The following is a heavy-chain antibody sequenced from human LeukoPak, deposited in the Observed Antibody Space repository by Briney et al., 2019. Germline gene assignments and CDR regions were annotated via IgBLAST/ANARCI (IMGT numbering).Heavy chain of an antibody. D-gene: IGHD3-10*01. CDR1: GGSISSSSYY. CDR3: ARGFDVLLWFGEFRPWFDP. CDR2: IYYSGST. V-gene: IGHV4-39*07. Sequence: PSETLSLTCTVSGGSISSSSYYWGWIRQPPGKGLEWIGSIYYSGSTYYNPSLKSRVTISVDTSKNQFSLKLSSVTAADTAVYYCARGFDVLLWFGEFRPWFDPWGQGALVTVSS. J-gene: IGHJ5*02.